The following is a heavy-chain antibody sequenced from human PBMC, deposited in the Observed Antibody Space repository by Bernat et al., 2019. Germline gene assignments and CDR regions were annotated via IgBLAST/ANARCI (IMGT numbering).Heavy chain of an antibody. J-gene: IGHJ3*02. CDR3: ARQRIYGDYEKMAFDI. D-gene: IGHD4-17*01. CDR2: IYFNGNT. Sequence: QLQLQESGPGLVKPSETLSLTCTASRGSISSSSYYWGWIRQPPGKGLEWIGSIYFNGNTYYNPSLRSRVAMSIDRSKNQFSLEMTSVTAADTAVYYCARQRIYGDYEKMAFDIWGQGTMVTVSS. V-gene: IGHV4-39*01. CDR1: RGSISSSSYY.